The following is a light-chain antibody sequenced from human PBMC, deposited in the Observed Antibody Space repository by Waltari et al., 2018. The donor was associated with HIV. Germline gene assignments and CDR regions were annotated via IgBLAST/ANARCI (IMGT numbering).Light chain of an antibody. CDR2: GAS. V-gene: IGKV1-12*01. CDR3: QQADSFPHT. CDR1: QSIASS. J-gene: IGKJ4*01. Sequence: EIQMAQSPSSVTGSVGDGVTITCRAHQSIASSLAWYQHQPGEAPKLLIFGASRLESGVPPRFVGSGSGTEFALIISSLQTEDSATYYCQQADSFPHTFGGGTKVEV.